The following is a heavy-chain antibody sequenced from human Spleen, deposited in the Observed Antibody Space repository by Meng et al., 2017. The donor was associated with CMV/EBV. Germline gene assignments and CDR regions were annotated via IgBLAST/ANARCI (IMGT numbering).Heavy chain of an antibody. CDR3: ARGPSTAFWSGYSDY. CDR2: IIPILGIA. D-gene: IGHD3-3*01. V-gene: IGHV1-69*10. CDR1: GGTFSSYA. Sequence: SVKVSCKASGGTFSSYAISWVRQAPGQGLEWMGGIIPILGIANYAQKFQGRVTITADKSTSTAYMELSSLRSEDTAVYYCARGPSTAFWSGYSDYWGQGTLVTVSS. J-gene: IGHJ4*02.